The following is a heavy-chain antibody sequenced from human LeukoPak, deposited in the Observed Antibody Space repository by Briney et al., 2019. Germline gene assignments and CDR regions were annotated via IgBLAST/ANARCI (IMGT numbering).Heavy chain of an antibody. Sequence: GESLKISCRGSGYSFSTYWVGWVRQMPGKGLEWRGIMYPGDSDTRYSPSFQGQFTISADKSISTAYLQWSSLKASDTSMYYCARRDGYNMGAFDIWGQGTMVTVSS. V-gene: IGHV5-51*03. CDR1: GYSFSTYW. CDR2: MYPGDSDT. CDR3: ARRDGYNMGAFDI. J-gene: IGHJ3*02. D-gene: IGHD5-24*01.